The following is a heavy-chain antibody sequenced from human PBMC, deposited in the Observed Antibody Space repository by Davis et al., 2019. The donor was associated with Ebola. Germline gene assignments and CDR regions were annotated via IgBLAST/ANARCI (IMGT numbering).Heavy chain of an antibody. D-gene: IGHD2-2*02. CDR2: INPNSGGT. V-gene: IGHV1-2*02. CDR1: GYTFTGYY. Sequence: ASVKVSCKASGYTFTGYYMHWVRQAPGQGLEWMGWINPNSGGTNYAQKFQGRVTMTRDTSISTAYMELSRLRSDDTAVYYRARARIVVVPAAIWVDYYYMDVWGKGTTVTVSS. CDR3: ARARIVVVPAAIWVDYYYMDV. J-gene: IGHJ6*03.